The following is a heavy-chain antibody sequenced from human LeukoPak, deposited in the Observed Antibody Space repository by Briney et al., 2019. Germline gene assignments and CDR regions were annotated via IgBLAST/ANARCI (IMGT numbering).Heavy chain of an antibody. CDR1: GVIVSRNF. D-gene: IGHD6-19*01. J-gene: IGHJ5*02. CDR2: MYAGGTT. Sequence: GGSVRLSCAASGVIVSRNFMSWVRQAPGKGLQWVAIMYAGGTTDYSDSVRGRFHISRDSSNNTLSLQINSLRAEDTAVFYCARGSSSGWPLDRWGQGALVTVSS. V-gene: IGHV3-53*01. CDR3: ARGSSSGWPLDR.